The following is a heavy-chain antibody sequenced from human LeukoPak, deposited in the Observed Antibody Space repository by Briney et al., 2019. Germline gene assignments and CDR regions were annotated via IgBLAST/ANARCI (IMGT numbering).Heavy chain of an antibody. CDR1: GYTFTSYD. CDR3: ARGVTTPYYYYYYYTDV. CDR2: MNPNSGNT. J-gene: IGHJ6*03. D-gene: IGHD4-17*01. Sequence: ASVKVSCKASGYTFTSYDINWVRQATGQGLEWMGWMNPNSGNTGYAQKFQGRVTITRNTSISTAYMELSSLRSEDTAVYYCARGVTTPYYYYYYYTDVWGKGTTVTVSS. V-gene: IGHV1-8*03.